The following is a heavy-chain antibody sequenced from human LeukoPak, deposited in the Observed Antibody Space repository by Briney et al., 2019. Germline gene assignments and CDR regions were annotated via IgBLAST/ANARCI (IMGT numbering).Heavy chain of an antibody. Sequence: PGGSLRLSCSASGFTVTHYAMHWVRQAPGKGLEYVSAVDANGRTTYYADSVKGRFTISRDDSKNTLYLHMSSLRAEDSALYYCARGGRGSAAVVAPRSFDIWGQGTMVTVSS. CDR1: GFTVTHYA. V-gene: IGHV3-64D*06. D-gene: IGHD3-22*01. CDR2: VDANGRTT. J-gene: IGHJ3*02. CDR3: ARGGRGSAAVVAPRSFDI.